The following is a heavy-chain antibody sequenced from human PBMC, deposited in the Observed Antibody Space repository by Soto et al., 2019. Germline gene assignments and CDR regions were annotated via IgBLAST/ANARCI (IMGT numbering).Heavy chain of an antibody. J-gene: IGHJ2*01. CDR1: GGSISSGGYY. V-gene: IGHV4-31*03. D-gene: IGHD3-16*02. Sequence: QVQLQESGPGLVKPSQTLSLTCTVSGGSISSGGYYWSWIRQHPGKGLEWIGYIYYSGSTYYHPCLKSRVTISVDTSKNQFSLKLSSVTAAATAVYYCAREAVMITFGGVIDYWYFDLWGRGTLVTVSS. CDR2: IYYSGST. CDR3: AREAVMITFGGVIDYWYFDL.